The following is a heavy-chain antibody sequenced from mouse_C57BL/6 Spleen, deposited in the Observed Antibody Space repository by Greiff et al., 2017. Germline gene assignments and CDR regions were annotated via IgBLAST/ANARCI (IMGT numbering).Heavy chain of an antibody. CDR1: GYTFTDYE. V-gene: IGHV1-15*01. J-gene: IGHJ1*03. CDR3: TGGDGYYFWYFDV. D-gene: IGHD2-3*01. Sequence: QVHVKQSGAELVRPGASVTLSCKASGYTFTDYEMHWVKQTPVHVLEWIGAIDPETGGTAYNQKFKGKAILTADKSSSTAYMELRSLTSEDSAVYYCTGGDGYYFWYFDVWGTGTTVTVSS. CDR2: IDPETGGT.